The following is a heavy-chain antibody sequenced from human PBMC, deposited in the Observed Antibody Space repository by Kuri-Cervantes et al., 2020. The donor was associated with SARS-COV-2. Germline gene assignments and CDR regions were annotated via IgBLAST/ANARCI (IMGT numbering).Heavy chain of an antibody. D-gene: IGHD7-27*01. CDR3: AREEGGKLGEAFDY. CDR1: GFTFSGYS. CDR2: IDSSSYYI. J-gene: IGHJ4*02. V-gene: IGHV3-21*01. Sequence: GESLKISCAASGFTFSGYSMNWIRQAPGKGLEWVASIDSSSYYIYHADSVKGRLTISRDNAKTSLYLQTNSLKPEDTAVYYCAREEGGKLGEAFDYWGQGALVTVSS.